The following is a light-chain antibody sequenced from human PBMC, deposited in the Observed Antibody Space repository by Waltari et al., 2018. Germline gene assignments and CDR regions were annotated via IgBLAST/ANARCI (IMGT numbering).Light chain of an antibody. V-gene: IGKV1-39*01. CDR2: AAS. CDR1: QSISSY. J-gene: IGKJ4*01. Sequence: TQSPSSLSASVGDRVTITYRASQSISSYLNWYQQKPGKAPKLLIYAASSLQSGVPSRFSGSGSGTDFTLTISSLQPEDFATYYCQQSYSTPPLTFGGGTKVEIK. CDR3: QQSYSTPPLT.